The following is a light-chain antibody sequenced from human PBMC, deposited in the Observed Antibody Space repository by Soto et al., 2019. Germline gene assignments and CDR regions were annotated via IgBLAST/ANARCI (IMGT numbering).Light chain of an antibody. Sequence: IEMTQTKNSGPCSVGHRATITWESSQGISSWLAWYQQKPGKAPKLLIYAASSLQSGVPSRFSGSGSGTDFTLTISSLQPEDFAVYYCQQRSNVPPITVCQVTRLEI. CDR3: QQRSNVPPIT. V-gene: IGKV1-12*01. CDR1: QGISSW. CDR2: AAS. J-gene: IGKJ5*01.